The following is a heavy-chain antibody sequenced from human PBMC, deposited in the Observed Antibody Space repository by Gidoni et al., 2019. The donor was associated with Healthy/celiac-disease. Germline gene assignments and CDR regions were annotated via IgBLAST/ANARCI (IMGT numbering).Heavy chain of an antibody. CDR2: ISGSGGST. Sequence: EVQLVESGGGLVQPGGSLRLSCAASGFPFSSYAMSWGRQAPGKGLEWVSAISGSGGSTYYADSVKGRFTISRDNSKNTLYLQMNSLRAEDTAVYYCAKDGDDFWSGYHFDYWGQGTLVTVSS. V-gene: IGHV3-23*04. CDR3: AKDGDDFWSGYHFDY. CDR1: GFPFSSYA. D-gene: IGHD3-3*01. J-gene: IGHJ4*02.